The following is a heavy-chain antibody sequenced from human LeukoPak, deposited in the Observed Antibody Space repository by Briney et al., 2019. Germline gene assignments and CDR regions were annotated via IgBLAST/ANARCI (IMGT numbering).Heavy chain of an antibody. V-gene: IGHV3-73*01. Sequence: GGSLRLSYATSGFTFSGSDIHWVRQASGKGLEWVGRIRSKANSYATTDAASVKGRFTISRDDSKNTAYLQMNSLKTEDTAVYYCTRPSYDSSVSGVVYWGQGTLVTVSS. CDR2: IRSKANSYAT. CDR3: TRPSYDSSVSGVVY. D-gene: IGHD3-22*01. CDR1: GFTFSGSD. J-gene: IGHJ4*02.